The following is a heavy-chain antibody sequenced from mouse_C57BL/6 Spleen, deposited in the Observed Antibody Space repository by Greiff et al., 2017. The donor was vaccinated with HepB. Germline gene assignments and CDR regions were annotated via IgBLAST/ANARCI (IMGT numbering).Heavy chain of an antibody. J-gene: IGHJ4*01. Sequence: EVKLMESGGDLVKPGGSLKLSCAASGFTFSSYGMSWVRQTPEKRLEWVATISSGGSYTYYPDSVKGRFTISRDNAKNTPYLQLSRLKSEDTAMYYCASVYNIDPEYWGQGAPVTVSS. CDR1: GFTFSSYG. CDR3: ASVYNIDPEY. CDR2: ISSGGSYT. D-gene: IGHD2-1*01. V-gene: IGHV5-6*01.